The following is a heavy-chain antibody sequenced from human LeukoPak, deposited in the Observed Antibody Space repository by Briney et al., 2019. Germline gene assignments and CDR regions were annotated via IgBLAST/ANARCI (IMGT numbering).Heavy chain of an antibody. CDR3: ARDPRTGSQSNWFDP. V-gene: IGHV3-21*01. CDR1: GFTFSSYS. J-gene: IGHJ5*02. D-gene: IGHD7-27*01. Sequence: KSGGSLRLSCAASGFTFSSYSMNWVRQAPGKGLEWVSSISSSSSYIYYADSVKGRFTISRDNAKNSLYLQMNSLRAEDTAVYYCARDPRTGSQSNWFDPWGQGTLVTVSS. CDR2: ISSSSSYI.